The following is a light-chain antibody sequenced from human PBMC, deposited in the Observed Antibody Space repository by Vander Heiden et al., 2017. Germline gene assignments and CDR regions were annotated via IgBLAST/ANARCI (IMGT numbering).Light chain of an antibody. V-gene: IGKV3-11*01. J-gene: IGKJ1*01. CDR2: DAS. Sequence: IVLTPSPATLSLSPGERATLSCRASQSVSSYLAWYQQKPGQAPRLLIYDASNRATGIPARFSGSGSGTDFTLTISSLEPEDFAVYYCQQRSNWTFGQGTKVEIK. CDR1: QSVSSY. CDR3: QQRSNWT.